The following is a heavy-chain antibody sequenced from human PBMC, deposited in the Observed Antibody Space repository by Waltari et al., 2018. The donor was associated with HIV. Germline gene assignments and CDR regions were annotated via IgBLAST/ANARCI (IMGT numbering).Heavy chain of an antibody. CDR3: ARAEGGNSGVHFDY. J-gene: IGHJ4*02. V-gene: IGHV4-61*02. D-gene: IGHD2-21*02. CDR2: IYTSGRT. Sequence: QVQLQESGPGLVKPSQTLSLTCTVSGGSISSGSFYWNWIRQPAGKGLAGIVRIYTSGRTKYTPSLKRRVTISVDTSKNQFSLKLNSVTAADTAVYYCARAEGGNSGVHFDYWGQGTLVTVSS. CDR1: GGSISSGSFY.